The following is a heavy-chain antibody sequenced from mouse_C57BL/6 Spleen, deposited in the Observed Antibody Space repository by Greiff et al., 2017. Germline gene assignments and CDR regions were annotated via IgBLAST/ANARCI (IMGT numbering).Heavy chain of an antibody. D-gene: IGHD2-5*01. Sequence: LVESGPELVKPGASVKISCKASGYAFSSSWMNWVKQRPGKGLEWIGRIYPGDGDTNYNGKFKGKATLTADKSSSTAYMQLSSLTSEDSAVYFCARPYSNFDWYFDVWGTGTTVTVSS. CDR1: GYAFSSSW. J-gene: IGHJ1*03. CDR2: IYPGDGDT. V-gene: IGHV1-82*01. CDR3: ARPYSNFDWYFDV.